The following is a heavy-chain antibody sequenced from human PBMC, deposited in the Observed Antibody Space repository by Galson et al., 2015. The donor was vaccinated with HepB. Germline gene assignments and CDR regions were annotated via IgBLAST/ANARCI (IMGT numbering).Heavy chain of an antibody. Sequence: SVKVSCKASGYTFTSYAMNWVRQAPGQGLEWMGWINTNTGNPTYAQGFTGRFVFSLDTSVSTAYLQISSLKAEDTAMYYCVTRGYDNSDGSFDYWGQGTLVTVSS. D-gene: IGHD3-22*01. CDR3: VTRGYDNSDGSFDY. CDR2: INTNTGNP. V-gene: IGHV7-4-1*02. J-gene: IGHJ4*02. CDR1: GYTFTSYA.